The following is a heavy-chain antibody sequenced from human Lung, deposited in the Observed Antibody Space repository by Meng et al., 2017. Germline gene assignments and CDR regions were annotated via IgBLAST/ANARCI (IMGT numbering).Heavy chain of an antibody. CDR3: TWDDKDVSDY. CDR1: GFYFSNAW. V-gene: IGHV3-15*01. Sequence: GESLKISCAASGFYFSNAWMSWVRQAPGKGLEWVGRIKSNTDGGTAEYAAPVTGRFTISRDDSKSTLYLQMSGLRIDDTGVYYCTWDDKDVSDYCGQGILV. D-gene: IGHD3-9*01. J-gene: IGHJ4*02. CDR2: IKSNTDGGTA.